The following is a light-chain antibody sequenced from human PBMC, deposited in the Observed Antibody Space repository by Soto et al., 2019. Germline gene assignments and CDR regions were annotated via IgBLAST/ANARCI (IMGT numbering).Light chain of an antibody. CDR3: QQYGSSPFT. Sequence: EIVLTQSPGTLSLSPGERATLSCRASQSFSSSYLAWYQQKPGQAPRLLIYGASSRATGIPDRFSGSGSGTDFTLTISRLEPEDXAVYYCQQYGSSPFTFGXGTXX. CDR1: QSFSSSY. V-gene: IGKV3-20*01. J-gene: IGKJ3*01. CDR2: GAS.